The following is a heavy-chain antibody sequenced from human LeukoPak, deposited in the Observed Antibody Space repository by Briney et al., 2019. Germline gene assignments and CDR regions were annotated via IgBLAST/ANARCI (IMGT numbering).Heavy chain of an antibody. Sequence: PSETLCLTCTVSGYSISSGYYWGWIRQPPGKGLEWIGIIYHSGSTYYNPSLKSRVTISVDTSKNQFSLKLSSVTAADTAVYYCARNSGYGLGTSYYFDYWGQGTLVTVSS. CDR2: IYHSGST. J-gene: IGHJ4*02. D-gene: IGHD5-12*01. CDR1: GYSISSGYY. V-gene: IGHV4-38-2*02. CDR3: ARNSGYGLGTSYYFDY.